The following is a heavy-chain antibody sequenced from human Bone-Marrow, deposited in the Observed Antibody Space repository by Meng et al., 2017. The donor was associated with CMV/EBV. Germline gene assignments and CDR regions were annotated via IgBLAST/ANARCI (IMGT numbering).Heavy chain of an antibody. V-gene: IGHV4-30-4*08. CDR3: ARGGYCSSTSCYPFDH. CDR2: IYYSGST. J-gene: IGHJ4*02. Sequence: SETLSLTCTVSGGSISSGDYYWSWIRQPPGKGLEWIGYIYYSGSTYYNPSLKSRVTISVDTSKNQFSLKLSSVTAADAAVYYCARGGYCSSTSCYPFDHWGQGTLVTVAS. D-gene: IGHD2-2*03. CDR1: GGSISSGDYY.